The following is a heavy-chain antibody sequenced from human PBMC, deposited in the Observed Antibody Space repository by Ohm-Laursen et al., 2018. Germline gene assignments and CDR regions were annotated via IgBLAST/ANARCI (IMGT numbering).Heavy chain of an antibody. CDR2: MYATGSS. CDR1: GASINSYY. Sequence: SDTLSLTCAVSGASINSYYWSWIRQPAGKGLEWIGRMYATGSSNYNPSLNSRVTMSVDTSRNQFSLKLNSVTAADTAVYYCARLRLREHTGGGFDSWGQGTLVTVSS. J-gene: IGHJ4*02. CDR3: ARLRLREHTGGGFDS. D-gene: IGHD1-1*01. V-gene: IGHV4-4*07.